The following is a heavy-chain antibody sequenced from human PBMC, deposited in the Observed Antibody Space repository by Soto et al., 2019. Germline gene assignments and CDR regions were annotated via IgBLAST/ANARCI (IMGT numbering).Heavy chain of an antibody. CDR3: AREDKLSLDPQLDY. CDR2: INVNSGGT. V-gene: IGHV1-2*04. J-gene: IGHJ4*02. CDR1: GYTFTGNY. Sequence: QVQLVQSGAEVKKPGASVKVSCKASGYTFTGNYMHWVRQAPGQGFEWMGWINVNSGGTKYAQKFQGWVTMTRDTSNSTAYMELSRMRSDDTAVYYCAREDKLSLDPQLDYWGQGTLVTVSS. D-gene: IGHD3-16*02.